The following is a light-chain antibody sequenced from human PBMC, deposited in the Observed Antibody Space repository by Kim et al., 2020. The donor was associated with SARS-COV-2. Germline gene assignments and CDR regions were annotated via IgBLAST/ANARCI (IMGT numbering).Light chain of an antibody. CDR1: ESFSTL. J-gene: IGKJ2*01. Sequence: EAVGTSVTSMCGDSESFSTLVTWHQQRPRNAPKLLISEATKLESGVPSRFSGSGFETEFTLTISSLHPDDFATYYCQQYNSYYTFGQGTKLEIK. V-gene: IGKV1-5*02. CDR2: EAT. CDR3: QQYNSYYT.